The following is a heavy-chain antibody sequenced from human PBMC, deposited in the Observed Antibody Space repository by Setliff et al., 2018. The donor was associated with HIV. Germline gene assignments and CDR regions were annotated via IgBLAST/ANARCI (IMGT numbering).Heavy chain of an antibody. CDR1: GYTFTGYF. V-gene: IGHV1-2*02. J-gene: IGHJ4*02. CDR2: INPTSGDT. CDR3: TRGGIYCGNDGCHRYFFDF. D-gene: IGHD2-21*01. Sequence: ASVKVSCKTSGYTFTGYFMHWVRQAPRQGLEWMGWINPTSGDTNYAQKFQGRLTMTRDTSINTAYMELSRLTSDDTALYYCTRGGIYCGNDGCHRYFFDFWGQGTLVTVSS.